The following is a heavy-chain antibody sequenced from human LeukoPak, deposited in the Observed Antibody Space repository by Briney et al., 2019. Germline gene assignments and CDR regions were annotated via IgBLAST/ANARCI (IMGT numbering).Heavy chain of an antibody. V-gene: IGHV4-30-2*01. D-gene: IGHD6-13*01. CDR2: IYHSGST. Sequence: SETLSLTCTVSGGSISSGGYYWSWIRQPPGKGLEWIGYIYHSGSTYYNPSLKSRVTISVDRSKNQFSLKLSSVTAADTAVDYCASFKIAAAGIAFDYWGQGTLVTVPS. J-gene: IGHJ4*01. CDR1: GGSISSGGYY. CDR3: ASFKIAAAGIAFDY.